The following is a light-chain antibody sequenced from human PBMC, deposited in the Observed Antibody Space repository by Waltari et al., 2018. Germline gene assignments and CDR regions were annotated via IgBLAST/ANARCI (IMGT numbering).Light chain of an antibody. CDR2: EVS. V-gene: IGLV2-14*01. Sequence: QSALTQPASVSGSPGQSITISCTGTSSYAGGYNYVSWYQQHPGKAPKLMIYEVSNRPSGVSNRFSGSKSGNTASLTFSGLQAEDEADYYCASYTSSDSWVFGGGTKLTVL. J-gene: IGLJ3*02. CDR1: SSYAGGYNY. CDR3: ASYTSSDSWV.